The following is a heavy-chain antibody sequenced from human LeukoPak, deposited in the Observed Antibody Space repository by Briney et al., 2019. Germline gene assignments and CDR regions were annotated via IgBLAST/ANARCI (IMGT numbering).Heavy chain of an antibody. V-gene: IGHV4-39*01. Sequence: WVRQAPGKGLEWIGSIYHTGSTYYSPSLKSRVTIFVDTSKNQFSLKLSSVTAADTAVYYCARHGYCSGGSCYSWGYYYYMDVWGKGTTVTISS. J-gene: IGHJ6*03. CDR2: IYHTGST. D-gene: IGHD2-15*01. CDR3: ARHGYCSGGSCYSWGYYYYMDV.